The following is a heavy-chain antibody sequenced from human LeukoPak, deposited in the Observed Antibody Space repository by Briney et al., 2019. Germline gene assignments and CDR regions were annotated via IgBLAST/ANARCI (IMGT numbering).Heavy chain of an antibody. Sequence: SQTLSLTCAVSGDIFSSSSAAWHWIRQSPSRGLEWLGRIHYRSKWYNDYAVSVKGRINIKSDTSKNQFSLQLNSVTPEDTAVYYCTRTGVGSGSHYYYYGMDDWGQGTTVTVSS. J-gene: IGHJ6*02. CDR2: IHYRSKWYN. CDR1: GDIFSSSSAA. V-gene: IGHV6-1*01. D-gene: IGHD1-26*01. CDR3: TRTGVGSGSHYYYYGMDD.